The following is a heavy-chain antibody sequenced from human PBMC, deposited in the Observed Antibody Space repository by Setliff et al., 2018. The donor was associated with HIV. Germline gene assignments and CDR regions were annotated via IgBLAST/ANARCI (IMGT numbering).Heavy chain of an antibody. J-gene: IGHJ4*02. V-gene: IGHV4-34*01. CDR2: INHSGST. Sequence: SETLSLTCAVYGGSFSGYYWSWIRQPPGKGLEWIGEINHSGSTNYNPSLKSRVTISVDTSKNQFSLKLSSVTAADTAVYYCARGRPSNYYYDSSGWGWGLGYFDYWGQGTLVTVSS. CDR3: ARGRPSNYYYDSSGWGWGLGYFDY. D-gene: IGHD3-22*01. CDR1: GGSFSGYY.